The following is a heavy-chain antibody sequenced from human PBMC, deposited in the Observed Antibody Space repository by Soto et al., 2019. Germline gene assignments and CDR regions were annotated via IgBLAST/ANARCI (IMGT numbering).Heavy chain of an antibody. CDR3: ARGMGMIRRHDS. Sequence: QVQLQESGPGLVKPSETLSLTCTVSGGSISGGDYYWTWIRQSPGKGLEWIGKIYYTGPTYYNPSRKSRVTISVDTANNQFSLSLNSVTATDTAVYYCARGMGMIRRHDSWGQGTLVIVST. J-gene: IGHJ4*02. V-gene: IGHV4-30-4*01. CDR2: IYYTGPT. CDR1: GGSISGGDYY. D-gene: IGHD3-22*01.